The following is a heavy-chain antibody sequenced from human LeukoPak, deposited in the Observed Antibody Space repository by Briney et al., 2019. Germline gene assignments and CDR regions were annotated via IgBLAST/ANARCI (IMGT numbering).Heavy chain of an antibody. V-gene: IGHV3-30*03. D-gene: IGHD2-21*02. CDR3: ARDHEEYCGGDCSRGAFDI. CDR1: GFTFSSYG. J-gene: IGHJ3*02. Sequence: PGGSLRLSCAASGFTFSSYGMHWVRQAPGKGLEWVAVISYDGSNKYYADSVKGRFTISRDNSKNTLYLQMNSLRAEDTAVYYCARDHEEYCGGDCSRGAFDIWGQGIMVTVSS. CDR2: ISYDGSNK.